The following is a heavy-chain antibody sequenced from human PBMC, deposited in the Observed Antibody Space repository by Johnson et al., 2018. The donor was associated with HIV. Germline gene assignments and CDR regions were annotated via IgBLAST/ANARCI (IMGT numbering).Heavy chain of an antibody. CDR2: ISYDGSNK. V-gene: IGHV3-30*03. J-gene: IGHJ3*02. D-gene: IGHD6-13*01. CDR1: RFTFSNYA. CDR3: ARDKGSWFDDAFDI. Sequence: QVLLVESGGGVVQPGKSLRLSCSASRFTFSNYAMNWVRQAPGKGLEWMAIISYDGSNKNYADSVKGRFTISRDNSKNTLYLQLNNLRAEDTAVYYCARDKGSWFDDAFDIWGQGTMVTVSS.